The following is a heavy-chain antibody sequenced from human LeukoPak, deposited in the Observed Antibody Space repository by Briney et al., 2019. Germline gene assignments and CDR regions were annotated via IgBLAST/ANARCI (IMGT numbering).Heavy chain of an antibody. V-gene: IGHV3-30*04. J-gene: IGHJ4*02. CDR1: GFTFSSYA. D-gene: IGHD5-12*01. CDR2: ISCDGSNK. CDR3: ARVGYSGYGGTSPPDY. Sequence: GRSLRLSCAASGFTFSSYAMHWVRQAPGKGLEWVAVISCDGSNKYYADSVKGRFTISRDNSKNTLYLQMNSLRAEDTAVCYCARVGYSGYGGTSPPDYWGQGTLVTVSS.